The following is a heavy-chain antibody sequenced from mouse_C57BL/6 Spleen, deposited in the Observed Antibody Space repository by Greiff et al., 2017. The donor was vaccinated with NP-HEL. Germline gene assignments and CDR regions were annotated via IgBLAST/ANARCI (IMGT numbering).Heavy chain of an antibody. J-gene: IGHJ1*03. Sequence: EVQLQQSGPELVKPGASVKIPCKASGYTFTDYNMDWVKQSHGKSLEWIGDINPNNGGTIYNQKFKGKATLTVDKSSSTAYMELRSLISEDTAVYYCARHYGSSYVSYWYFDVWGTGTTVTVSS. D-gene: IGHD1-1*01. CDR1: GYTFTDYN. CDR2: INPNNGGT. V-gene: IGHV1-18*01. CDR3: ARHYGSSYVSYWYFDV.